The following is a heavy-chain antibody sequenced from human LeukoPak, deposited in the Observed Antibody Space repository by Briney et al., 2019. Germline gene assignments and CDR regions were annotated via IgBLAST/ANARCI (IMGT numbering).Heavy chain of an antibody. Sequence: PGGSLRLSXAASGFTFSSYGMHWVRQAPGKGLEWVAFIRYDGSNKYYADSVKGRFTISRDNSKNTLYLQMNSLRAEDTAVYYCAKGYGVPAAIGGYWGQGTLVTVSS. D-gene: IGHD2-2*01. V-gene: IGHV3-30*02. CDR3: AKGYGVPAAIGGY. CDR2: IRYDGSNK. CDR1: GFTFSSYG. J-gene: IGHJ1*01.